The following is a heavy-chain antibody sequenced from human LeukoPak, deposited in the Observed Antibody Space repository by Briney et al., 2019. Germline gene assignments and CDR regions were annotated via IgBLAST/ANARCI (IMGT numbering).Heavy chain of an antibody. V-gene: IGHV3-30*03. CDR2: ISNDGSRK. D-gene: IGHD3-3*01. J-gene: IGHJ4*02. CDR1: GFTFSRHG. Sequence: GGSLRLSCAPSGFTFSRHGMHWVRQAPGKGLEWVAIISNDGSRKYYAHSVEGRFTISRDNSKNTLYLQMDSLRAEDTAVYYCARDRAWNYFDYWGQGTLVTDSS. CDR3: ARDRAWNYFDY.